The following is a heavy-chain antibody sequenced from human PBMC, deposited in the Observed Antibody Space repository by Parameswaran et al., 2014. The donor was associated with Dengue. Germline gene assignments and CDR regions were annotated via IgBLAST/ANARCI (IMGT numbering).Heavy chain of an antibody. D-gene: IGHD3-3*01. CDR2: IYWDDDK. Sequence: VRQMPGKGLEWLALIYWDDDKRYSPSLKSRLTITKDTSKNQVVLTMTNMDPVDTATYYCAHKNPEYYDFWSGYYLYYYGMDVWGQGTTVTVSS. CDR3: AHKNPEYYDFWSGYYLYYYGMDV. V-gene: IGHV2-5*02. J-gene: IGHJ6*02.